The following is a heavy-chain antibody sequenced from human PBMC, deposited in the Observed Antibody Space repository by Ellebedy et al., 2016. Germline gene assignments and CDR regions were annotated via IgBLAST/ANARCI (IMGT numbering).Heavy chain of an antibody. Sequence: SETLSLTCTVSGGSISSSSYHWGWIRQPPGTGLEWIGNIYYSGNTYYNPSLKSRVTISVDTSKNQFSLKLSSVTAADTAVYYCARGRQQMVRRGPKKWFDPWGQGTLVTVSS. D-gene: IGHD6-13*01. J-gene: IGHJ5*02. CDR1: GGSISSSSYH. CDR3: ARGRQQMVRRGPKKWFDP. CDR2: IYYSGNT. V-gene: IGHV4-39*07.